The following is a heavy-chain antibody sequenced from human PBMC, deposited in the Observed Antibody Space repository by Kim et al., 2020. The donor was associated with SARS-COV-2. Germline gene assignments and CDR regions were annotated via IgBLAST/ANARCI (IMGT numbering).Heavy chain of an antibody. J-gene: IGHJ6*02. Sequence: GGSLRLSCAASGFTFSNAWMSWVRQAPGKGLEWVGRIKSKTDGGTTDYAAPVKGRFTISRDDSKNTLYLQMNSLKTEDTSVYYCNTDPSSGKPHCYYYYGMDVWGQGTTVTVSS. CDR2: IKSKTDGGTT. V-gene: IGHV3-15*01. CDR3: NTDPSSGKPHCYYYYGMDV. CDR1: GFTFSNAW. D-gene: IGHD6-19*01.